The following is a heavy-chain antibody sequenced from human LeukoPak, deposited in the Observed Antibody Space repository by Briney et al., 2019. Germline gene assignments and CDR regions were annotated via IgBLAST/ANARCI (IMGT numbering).Heavy chain of an antibody. Sequence: EGSLRLSCAASGLTFSNYAMHWVRQAPGKGLEWVSVITGSGSSTSYADSVKGRFTMSRDNSKNTLYLQMNSLRGDDTAVYYCAKARWSYSFDYWGQGTLVTVSS. CDR2: ITGSGSST. CDR3: AKARWSYSFDY. D-gene: IGHD1-26*01. V-gene: IGHV3-23*01. CDR1: GLTFSNYA. J-gene: IGHJ4*02.